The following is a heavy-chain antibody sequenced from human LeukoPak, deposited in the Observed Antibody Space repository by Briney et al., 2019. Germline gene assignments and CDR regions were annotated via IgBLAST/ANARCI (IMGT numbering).Heavy chain of an antibody. D-gene: IGHD3-22*01. J-gene: IGHJ3*02. V-gene: IGHV3-33*01. CDR2: IWYDRSNK. CDR3: ARGYCDSSGYIPDAFDI. CDR1: GFTFSSYG. Sequence: GGSLRLSCAASGFTFSSYGMHWVRQAPGKGLEWVAVIWYDRSNKYYADSVKGRFTISRDNSKNTLYLQMNSLRAEDTAVYYCARGYCDSSGYIPDAFDIWGQGTMVTVSS.